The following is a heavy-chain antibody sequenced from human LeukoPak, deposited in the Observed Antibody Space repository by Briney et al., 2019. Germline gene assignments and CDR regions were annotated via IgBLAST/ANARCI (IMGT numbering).Heavy chain of an antibody. J-gene: IGHJ5*02. CDR3: ARESITDGFDP. Sequence: PETLSLTCAVYGGSFSGYYWSWIRQPPGKGLEWIGEINHSGSTNYNPSLKSRVTISVDTSKNQFSLKLSSVTAADTAVYYCARESITDGFDPWGQGTLVTVSS. CDR2: INHSGST. D-gene: IGHD5-24*01. CDR1: GGSFSGYY. V-gene: IGHV4-34*01.